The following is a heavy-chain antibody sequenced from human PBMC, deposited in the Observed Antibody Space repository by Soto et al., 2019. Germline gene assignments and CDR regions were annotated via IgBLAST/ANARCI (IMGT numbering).Heavy chain of an antibody. CDR2: ISYDGSNK. Sequence: QVQLVESGGGVVQPGRSLRLSCAASGFTFSSYAMHWVRQAPGKGLEWVAVISYDGSNKYYADTVKGRFTIYRDNSKNPLYLQMQSLRTEDTAVYYCARPLWRDDYNWGYFDLWGRGTLVTFSS. CDR3: ARPLWRDDYNWGYFDL. D-gene: IGHD4-4*01. CDR1: GFTFSSYA. J-gene: IGHJ2*01. V-gene: IGHV3-30-3*01.